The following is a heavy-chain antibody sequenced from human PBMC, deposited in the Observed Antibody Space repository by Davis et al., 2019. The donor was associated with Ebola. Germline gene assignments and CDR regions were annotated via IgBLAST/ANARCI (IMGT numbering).Heavy chain of an antibody. D-gene: IGHD2/OR15-2a*01. J-gene: IGHJ4*02. CDR1: GFTFRNYW. Sequence: GESLKISCAASGFTFRNYWMSWVRQAPGKGLEWVSGISGSADNTYYADSVKGRFTISRDNSKNTMFLQMNSLRAEDTAVYYCAKDVRGFNRPMDKWGQGTLVTVSS. V-gene: IGHV3-23*01. CDR3: AKDVRGFNRPMDK. CDR2: ISGSADNT.